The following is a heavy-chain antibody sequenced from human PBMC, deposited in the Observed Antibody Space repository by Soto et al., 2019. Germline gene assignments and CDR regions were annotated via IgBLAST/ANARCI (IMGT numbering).Heavy chain of an antibody. Sequence: GGSLRLSCVASGFTFSFYAMTWVRQAPGKGLEWVSLFYNTGFIHYADSVKGRFTISRDNSKNTLYLQMNSLRAEDTAVYFCARHDWLDPWGQGTLVTVSS. V-gene: IGHV3-66*04. CDR1: GFTFSFYA. J-gene: IGHJ5*02. CDR2: FYNTGFI. CDR3: ARHDWLDP.